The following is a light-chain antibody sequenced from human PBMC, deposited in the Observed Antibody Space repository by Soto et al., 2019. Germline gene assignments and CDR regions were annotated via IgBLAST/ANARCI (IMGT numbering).Light chain of an antibody. Sequence: QSVLTQPPSVSGAPGQRVIISCTGSSSNIGADYAVHWYQHLPGTAPKLLITDDTSRPSGVSDRFSGSKSGNTASLTISGLQAEDEADYYCSSKRDSSTLFVFGTGTKLTVL. CDR1: SSNIGADYA. CDR3: SSKRDSSTLFV. J-gene: IGLJ1*01. CDR2: DDT. V-gene: IGLV1-40*01.